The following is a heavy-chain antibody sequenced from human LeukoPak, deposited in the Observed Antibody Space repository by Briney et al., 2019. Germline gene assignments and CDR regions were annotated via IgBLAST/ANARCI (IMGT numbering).Heavy chain of an antibody. CDR1: GASVSIDSYY. CDR2: IYYSGFT. J-gene: IGHJ3*01. Sequence: SETLSLTCTVSGASVSIDSYYWSWIRQPPRKRLEWSGSIYYSGFTNSNPSLKSRVTVSLDTSKNHFSLRPSSVTAADTAIYYCARARYAEDAFDVWGQGTMVTVSS. D-gene: IGHD4-17*01. V-gene: IGHV4-61*03. CDR3: ARARYAEDAFDV.